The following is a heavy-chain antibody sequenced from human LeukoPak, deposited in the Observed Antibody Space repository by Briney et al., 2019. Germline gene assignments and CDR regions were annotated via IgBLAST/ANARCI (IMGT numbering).Heavy chain of an antibody. CDR3: AKGYGNRRQNYYFDY. Sequence: GGSLRLSCAASRFTFDDYAMHWVRQVPGKGLEWVSSISWNSGTIAYADSVKGRFTISRDNAKNSLYLQMNSLRAEDTALYYCAKGYGNRRQNYYFDYWGQGTLVTVSS. D-gene: IGHD5-18*01. CDR2: ISWNSGTI. J-gene: IGHJ4*02. CDR1: RFTFDDYA. V-gene: IGHV3-9*01.